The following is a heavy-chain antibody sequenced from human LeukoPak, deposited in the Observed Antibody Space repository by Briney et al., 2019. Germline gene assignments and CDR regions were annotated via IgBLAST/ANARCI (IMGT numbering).Heavy chain of an antibody. CDR1: GYTFTGSY. D-gene: IGHD1-1*01. V-gene: IGHV1-2*02. J-gene: IGHJ4*02. Sequence: ASVSVSCKASGYTFTGSYMHWVRLAPGQGCEWIGWISPASGATKYAQNFQGRVTLTTDTSITTAYMELSSLTSDDTASYYCLNEHGGWGQGTPVTVSS. CDR3: LNEHGG. CDR2: ISPASGAT.